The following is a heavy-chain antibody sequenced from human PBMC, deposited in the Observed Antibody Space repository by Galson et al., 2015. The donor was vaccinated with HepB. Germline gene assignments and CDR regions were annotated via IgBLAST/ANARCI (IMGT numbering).Heavy chain of an antibody. CDR2: ISYDGSNK. CDR1: GFTFSSYA. J-gene: IGHJ6*02. V-gene: IGHV3-30-3*01. CDR3: ARDTYAIPAAIGNGDYYYYGMDV. D-gene: IGHD2-2*02. Sequence: SLRLSCAASGFTFSSYAMHWVRQAPGKGLEWVAVISYDGSNKYYADSVKGRFTISRDNSKNTLYLQMNSLRAEDTAVYYCARDTYAIPAAIGNGDYYYYGMDVWGQGTTVTVSS.